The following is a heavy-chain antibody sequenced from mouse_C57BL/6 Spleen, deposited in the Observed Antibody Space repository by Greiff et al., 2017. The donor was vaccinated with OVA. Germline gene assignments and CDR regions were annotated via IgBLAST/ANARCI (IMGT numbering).Heavy chain of an antibody. D-gene: IGHD1-1*02. J-gene: IGHJ2*01. V-gene: IGHV1-26*01. CDR1: GYTFTDYY. Sequence: EVQLQQSGPELVKPGASVKISCKASGYTFTDYYMNWVKQSHGKSLEWIGDINPNNGGTSYNQKFKGKATLTVDKSSSTAYMELRILTSEASDVFYCARVVYFDDWGKGTTLTVSS. CDR2: INPNNGGT. CDR3: ARVVYFDD.